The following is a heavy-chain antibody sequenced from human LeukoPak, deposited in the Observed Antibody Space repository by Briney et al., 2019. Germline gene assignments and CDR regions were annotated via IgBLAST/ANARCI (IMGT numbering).Heavy chain of an antibody. CDR3: VLVLDYYFDY. CDR2: INPNSGGT. Sequence: ASVKVSCKASGYTFTGYYMYWVRQAPGQGLEWRGWINPNSGGTNYAQKFQGRVTMTRDTSISTAYMELSRLRSDDTAVYYCVLVLDYYFDYWGQGTLVTVSS. CDR1: GYTFTGYY. D-gene: IGHD3/OR15-3a*01. V-gene: IGHV1-2*02. J-gene: IGHJ4*02.